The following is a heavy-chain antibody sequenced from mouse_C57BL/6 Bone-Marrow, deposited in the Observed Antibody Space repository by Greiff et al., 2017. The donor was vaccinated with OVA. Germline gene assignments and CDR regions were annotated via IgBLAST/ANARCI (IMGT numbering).Heavy chain of an antibody. V-gene: IGHV1-19*01. D-gene: IGHD1-1*01. J-gene: IGHJ4*01. Sequence: VQLQQSGPVLVKPGASVKMSCKASGYTFTDYYMNWVKQSHGKSLEWIGVINPYNGGTSYNQKFKGKATLTVDKSSSTAYMELNSLTSEDSAVYYCARSRITTVERDYAMDYWGQGTSVTVSS. CDR1: GYTFTDYY. CDR3: ARSRITTVERDYAMDY. CDR2: INPYNGGT.